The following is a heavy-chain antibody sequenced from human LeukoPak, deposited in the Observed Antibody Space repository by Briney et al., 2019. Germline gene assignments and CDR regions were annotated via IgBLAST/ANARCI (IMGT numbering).Heavy chain of an antibody. CDR3: ARGAGRAVGALGAFDI. Sequence: GGSLRLSCAASGFTVSSNYMSWVRQAPGKGLEWVSVIYSGGSTYYADSVKGRFTISRDNSKNTLYLQMNSLRAEDTAVYYCARGAGRAVGALGAFDIWGQGTMVTVSS. J-gene: IGHJ3*02. D-gene: IGHD6-19*01. CDR1: GFTVSSNY. CDR2: IYSGGST. V-gene: IGHV3-53*01.